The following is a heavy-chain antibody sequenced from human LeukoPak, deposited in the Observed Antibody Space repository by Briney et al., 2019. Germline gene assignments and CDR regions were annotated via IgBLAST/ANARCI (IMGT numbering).Heavy chain of an antibody. V-gene: IGHV1-18*01. J-gene: IGHJ4*02. CDR2: ISAYNGST. D-gene: IGHD3-9*01. CDR3: ALLRYFDWPDGY. Sequence: GASVKVSCKASGDTFTSYGISWVRQAPGQGLEWMGWISAYNGSTNYAQKLQGRVTMTTDTSTSTAYMELRSLRSDDTAVYYCALLRYFDWPDGYWGQGTLVTVSS. CDR1: GDTFTSYG.